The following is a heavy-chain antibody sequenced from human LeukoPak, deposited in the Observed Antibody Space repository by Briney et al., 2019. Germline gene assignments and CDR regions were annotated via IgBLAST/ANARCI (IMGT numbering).Heavy chain of an antibody. CDR3: ARLGPGGHGEFDY. Sequence: SETLSLTCTVSGGSISSGSYYWNWIRQPAGKGLEWIGYIYYTGSTNYNPSLKSRVTISVDMSKTQFSLKLTSVTPADTAMYYCARLGPGGHGEFDYWGQGTLVTVSS. J-gene: IGHJ4*02. CDR1: GGSISSGSYY. V-gene: IGHV4-61*10. CDR2: IYYTGST. D-gene: IGHD3-10*01.